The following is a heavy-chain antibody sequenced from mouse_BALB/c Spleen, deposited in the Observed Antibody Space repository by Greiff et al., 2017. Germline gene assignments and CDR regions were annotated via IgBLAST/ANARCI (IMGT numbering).Heavy chain of an antibody. CDR2: INPSTGYT. J-gene: IGHJ3*01. CDR3: ASGMGFFAY. Sequence: VQLQESGAELAKPGASVKMSCKASGYTFTSYWMHWVKQRPGQGLEWIGYINPSTGYTEYNQKFKDKATLTADKSSSTAYMQLSSLTSEDSAVYYCASGMGFFAYWGQGTLVTVSA. CDR1: GYTFTSYW. V-gene: IGHV1-7*01. D-gene: IGHD2-3*01.